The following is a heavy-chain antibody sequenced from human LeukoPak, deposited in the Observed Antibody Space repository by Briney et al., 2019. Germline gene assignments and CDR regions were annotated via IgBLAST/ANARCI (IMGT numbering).Heavy chain of an antibody. CDR1: GGSISSHY. J-gene: IGHJ4*02. D-gene: IGHD1-26*01. CDR3: ASEGGSYFDY. V-gene: IGHV4-4*07. CDR2: IYTSGST. Sequence: PSETLSLTCTVSGGSISSHYWSWIRQPPGKGLEWIGRIYTSGSTNYNPSLKSRVTISVDTSKNQFSLQLNSVTPEDTAVYYCASEGGSYFDYWGQGTLVTVSS.